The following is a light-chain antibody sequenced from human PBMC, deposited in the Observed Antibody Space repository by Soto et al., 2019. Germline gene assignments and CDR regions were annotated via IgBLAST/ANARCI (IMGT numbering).Light chain of an antibody. J-gene: IGKJ2*01. CDR3: QQYSTDSYT. CDR2: AAS. V-gene: IGKV1-8*01. CDR1: QTISTS. Sequence: ALRMTQSPSSFSASTGDRVTITCRASQTISTSLAWYQQKPGKAPKLLINAASTLQAGVPSRFSGSGSGTDFTLTISSLQSEDFATYYCQQYSTDSYTFGQGTRVEIK.